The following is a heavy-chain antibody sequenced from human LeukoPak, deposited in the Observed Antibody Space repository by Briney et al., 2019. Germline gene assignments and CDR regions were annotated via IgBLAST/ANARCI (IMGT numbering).Heavy chain of an antibody. D-gene: IGHD3-3*01. CDR1: GFTFSSYA. CDR2: ISGSGGST. Sequence: GGSLRLSCAASGFTFSSYAMSWVRQAPGKWLEWVSAISGSGGSTYYADSVKGRFTISRDNSKNTLYLQMNSLRAEDTAVYYCAKDRGTIFGVVIRSPYWGQGTLVTVSS. V-gene: IGHV3-23*01. CDR3: AKDRGTIFGVVIRSPY. J-gene: IGHJ4*02.